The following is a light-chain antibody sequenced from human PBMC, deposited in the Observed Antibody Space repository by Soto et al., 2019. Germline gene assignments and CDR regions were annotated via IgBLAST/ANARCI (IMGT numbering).Light chain of an antibody. CDR3: SSYTTSSTLVV. CDR1: SSDVGGYNY. CDR2: DVS. Sequence: QSALTQPASVSGSPGQSIPISCTGTSSDVGGYNYVSWYQQHPGKAPKLMIYDVSNRPSGVCNRFSGSKSGNTASLTISGLQAEDEADYYSSSYTTSSTLVVFGGGTKLTVL. J-gene: IGLJ2*01. V-gene: IGLV2-14*01.